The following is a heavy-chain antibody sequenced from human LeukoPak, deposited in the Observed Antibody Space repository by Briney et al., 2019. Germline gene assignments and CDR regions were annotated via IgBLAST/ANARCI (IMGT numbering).Heavy chain of an antibody. CDR3: TRAPFSGYYYADAFDI. J-gene: IGHJ3*02. D-gene: IGHD3-22*01. Sequence: SETLSLTCAVYGGSFSGYYWSWIRQPPGKGLEWIGEINHSGSTNYNPSLKSRVTISVDTSKNQFSLKLSSVTAADTAVYYCTRAPFSGYYYADAFDIWGQGTMVTVSS. V-gene: IGHV4-34*01. CDR1: GGSFSGYY. CDR2: INHSGST.